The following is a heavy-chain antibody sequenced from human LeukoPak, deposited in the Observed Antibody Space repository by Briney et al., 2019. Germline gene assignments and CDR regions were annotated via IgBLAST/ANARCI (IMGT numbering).Heavy chain of an antibody. CDR2: ISAYNCKT. D-gene: IGHD3-22*01. Sequence: AGVTVPCKASGYTFTSYDFSWVRQAPGPGLEWVGWISAYNCKTNHAQKPPGKGTITKDTSTSPAYLDLESLRSDDTAVYYCARYYYDSSVLNWFDPWGQGTLVTVPS. V-gene: IGHV1-18*01. CDR1: GYTFTSYD. J-gene: IGHJ5*02. CDR3: ARYYYDSSVLNWFDP.